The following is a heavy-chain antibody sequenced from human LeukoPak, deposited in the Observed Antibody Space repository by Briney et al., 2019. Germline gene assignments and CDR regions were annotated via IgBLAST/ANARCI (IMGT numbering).Heavy chain of an antibody. Sequence: ASVKVSCKASGYTFTGYYMHWVRQAPGQGLEWMGWINPNSGGTNYAQKLQGRVTMTTDTSTSTAYMELRSLRSDDTAVYYCARAMVRGVIITFLDYWGQGTLVTVSS. J-gene: IGHJ4*02. V-gene: IGHV1-2*02. CDR1: GYTFTGYY. CDR3: ARAMVRGVIITFLDY. CDR2: INPNSGGT. D-gene: IGHD3-10*01.